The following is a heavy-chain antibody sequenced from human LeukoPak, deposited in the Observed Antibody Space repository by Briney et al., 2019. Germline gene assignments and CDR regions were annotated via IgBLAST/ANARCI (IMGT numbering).Heavy chain of an antibody. V-gene: IGHV1-3*01. CDR1: EYTFTTYN. CDR2: NNAGIVNT. D-gene: IGHD3-9*01. J-gene: IGHJ2*01. CDR3: ARVAIDFPYWYFDR. Sequence: GAAVKVSCKASEYTFTTYNIHWVRQAPGQRLEWIGWNNAGIVNTKYSQKFQGRVATTRDTSASTTYMDTSSLRSEDTAVYYCARVAIDFPYWYFDRWGRGTLVTASS.